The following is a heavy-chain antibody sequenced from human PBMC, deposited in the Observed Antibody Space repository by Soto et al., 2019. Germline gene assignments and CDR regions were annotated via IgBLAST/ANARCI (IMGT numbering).Heavy chain of an antibody. CDR1: GGSISTSNYY. V-gene: IGHV4-39*01. Sequence: QLQLQESGPGRVKPSETLSLTCTVSGGSISTSNYYWGWVRQPPGKGLEWIGNIYYSGTTYYNTSLKSLVTISVDTSKIPFSLKLNSVTAADTAVYFCATFVGPASRHTDFDCWGPGILVTVSS. J-gene: IGHJ4*02. CDR2: IYYSGTT. D-gene: IGHD2-21*02. CDR3: ATFVGPASRHTDFDC.